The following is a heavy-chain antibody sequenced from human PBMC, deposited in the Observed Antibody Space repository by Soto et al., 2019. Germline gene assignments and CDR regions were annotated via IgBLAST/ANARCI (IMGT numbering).Heavy chain of an antibody. CDR1: GCSISSNSYF. V-gene: IGHV4-39*01. Sequence: QLQLQESGPGLVKPAETLSLTCSVSGCSISSNSYFWGWIRQPQGKGLEWIGSIYYSGSTYYNPYLKSRVTVSVETSKNQFSLRLSSVTAADTAVYYCARHPSDFWFDPWGQGSLVTVSS. CDR2: IYYSGST. J-gene: IGHJ5*02. CDR3: ARHPSDFWFDP. D-gene: IGHD2-21*02.